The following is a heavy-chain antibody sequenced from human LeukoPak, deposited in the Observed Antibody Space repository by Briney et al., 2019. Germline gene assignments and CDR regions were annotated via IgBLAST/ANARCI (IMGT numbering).Heavy chain of an antibody. V-gene: IGHV4-34*01. Sequence: SETLSLTCAVYGGSFSGYYWSWIRQPPGKGLEWIGEINHSGSTNYNPSLKSRVTISVDTSKNQFSLKLSSVTAADTAVYYCARVGHSNFPPLLDLSHGMDVWGQGTTVTVSS. CDR2: INHSGST. D-gene: IGHD4-11*01. J-gene: IGHJ6*02. CDR3: ARVGHSNFPPLLDLSHGMDV. CDR1: GGSFSGYY.